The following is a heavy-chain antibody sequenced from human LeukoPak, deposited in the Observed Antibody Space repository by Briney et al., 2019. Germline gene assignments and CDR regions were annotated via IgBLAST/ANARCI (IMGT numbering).Heavy chain of an antibody. CDR3: SREESNGWYVIDY. CDR1: GFTFSSYA. D-gene: IGHD6-19*01. J-gene: IGHJ4*02. V-gene: IGHV3-23*01. Sequence: GGSLRLSCAASGFTFSSYAMSWVRQAPGKGLEWVSAISGSGGSTYYADSVKGRFTISRDNSRNTLYLQMNSLRAEDTAVYYCSREESNGWYVIDYWGQGTLVTVSS. CDR2: ISGSGGST.